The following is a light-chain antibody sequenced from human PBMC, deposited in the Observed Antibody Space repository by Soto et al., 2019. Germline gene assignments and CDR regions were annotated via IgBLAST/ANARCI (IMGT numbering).Light chain of an antibody. CDR1: QGIRND. V-gene: IGKV1-17*01. CDR2: KAS. CDR3: QQYNSYSWS. Sequence: DIQMTQSPSSLSASVGDRVTITCRASQGIRNDLGWYQQKPGTAPKLLISKASILESGVPSRFSGSGSGTDYTLIISSLQPDDFATYFCQQYNSYSWSFGQGNKVDIK. J-gene: IGKJ1*01.